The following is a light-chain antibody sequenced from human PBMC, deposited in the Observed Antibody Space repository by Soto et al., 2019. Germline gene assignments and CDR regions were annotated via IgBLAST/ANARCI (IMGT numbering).Light chain of an antibody. V-gene: IGKV1-5*03. CDR3: QQYNSYWT. CDR2: KAS. Sequence: DIQMTQSPSTLSAPVGDRVTITCRASQSISSWLAWYQQKPGKAPKLLIYKASSLESGVPSRFSGSGSGTEFTLTISSLQPDDFATYYCQQYNSYWTFGQGTKVDNK. J-gene: IGKJ1*01. CDR1: QSISSW.